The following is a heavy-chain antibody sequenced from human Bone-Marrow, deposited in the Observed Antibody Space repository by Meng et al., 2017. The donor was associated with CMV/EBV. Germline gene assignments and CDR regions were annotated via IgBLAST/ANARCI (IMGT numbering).Heavy chain of an antibody. V-gene: IGHV3-21*01. J-gene: IGHJ6*02. D-gene: IGHD6-13*01. CDR1: GFTFSSYS. CDR2: ISSSSSYI. CDR3: ARDISPQLVLFVHLRPNYYGMDV. Sequence: GGSLRLSCAASGFTFSSYSMNWVRQAPGKGLEWVSSISSSSSYIYYADSVKGRFTISRDNAKNSLYLQMNSLRAEDTAVYYCARDISPQLVLFVHLRPNYYGMDVWGQGTTVTVSS.